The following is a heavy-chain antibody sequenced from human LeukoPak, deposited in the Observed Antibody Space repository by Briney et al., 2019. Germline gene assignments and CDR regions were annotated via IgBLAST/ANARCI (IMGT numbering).Heavy chain of an antibody. CDR2: INPNSGGT. CDR3: ARGPMATTPRTYNWFDP. V-gene: IGHV1-2*02. Sequence: ASVKVSCKASGYTFTGYYMHWVRQAPGQGLEWMGWINPNSGGTIYAQNFQGRVTMTRDTSISTAYMELSRLTSDDTAVYYYARGPMATTPRTYNWFDPWGQGTLVTVSS. D-gene: IGHD5-24*01. J-gene: IGHJ5*02. CDR1: GYTFTGYY.